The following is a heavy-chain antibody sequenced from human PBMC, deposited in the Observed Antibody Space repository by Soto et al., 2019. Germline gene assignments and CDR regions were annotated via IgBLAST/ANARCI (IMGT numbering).Heavy chain of an antibody. D-gene: IGHD3-3*01. J-gene: IGHJ3*02. CDR2: ISSSSSYI. CDR1: GFTFSSYS. V-gene: IGHV3-21*01. CDR3: ARDRDDFWSGYYAFDI. Sequence: GESLKISCAASGFTFSSYSMNWVRQAPGKGLEWVSSISSSSSYIYYADSVKGRFTISRDNAKNSLYLQMNSLRAEDTAVYYCARDRDDFWSGYYAFDIWGQGTMVTVSS.